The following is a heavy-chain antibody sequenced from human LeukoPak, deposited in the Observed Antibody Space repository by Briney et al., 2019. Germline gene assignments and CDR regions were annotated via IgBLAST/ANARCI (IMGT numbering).Heavy chain of an antibody. CDR2: IYSGGST. J-gene: IGHJ6*03. CDR1: GFTVSSNY. V-gene: IGHV3-53*01. CDR3: ARGEDYYYMDV. Sequence: GGSLRLSCAASGFTVSSNYMSWVRQAPGKGLEWVSVIYSGGSTYYADSVKGRFTISRDNPKNTLYLQMNSLRAEDTAVYYCARGEDYYYMDVWGKGTTVTISS.